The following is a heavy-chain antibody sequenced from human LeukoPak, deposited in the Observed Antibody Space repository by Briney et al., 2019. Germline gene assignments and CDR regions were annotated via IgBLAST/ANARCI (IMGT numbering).Heavy chain of an antibody. CDR1: GITFSTYW. D-gene: IGHD3-22*01. J-gene: IGHJ3*01. CDR2: INSDGSTT. V-gene: IGHV3-74*01. CDR3: ARAGTVVDYDPSDAFDV. Sequence: GGSLRLSCAASGITFSTYWMHWVRQAPGKGLVWVSRINSDGSTTSYVGSVEGRFTISRDNAKNTLYLQMNSLRAEDTAVYYCARAGTVVDYDPSDAFDVWGQGTMVTVSS.